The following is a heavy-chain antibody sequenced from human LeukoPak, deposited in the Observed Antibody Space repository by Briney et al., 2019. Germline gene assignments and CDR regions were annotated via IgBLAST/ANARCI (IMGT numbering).Heavy chain of an antibody. Sequence: SETLSLTCTVSGDSISSSSYYWGWIRQPPGKGLEWIGSIYYSGSTYYNPSLKSRVTISVDTSKNQFSLKLSSLTAADTAVFYCARQDGYNYVIDYWGQGTLVTVSS. J-gene: IGHJ4*02. CDR1: GDSISSSSYY. CDR3: ARQDGYNYVIDY. CDR2: IYYSGST. D-gene: IGHD5-24*01. V-gene: IGHV4-39*01.